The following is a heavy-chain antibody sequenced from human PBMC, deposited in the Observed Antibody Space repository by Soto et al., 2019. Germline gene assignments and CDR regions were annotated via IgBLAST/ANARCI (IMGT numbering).Heavy chain of an antibody. CDR1: GFTFDDFA. CDR2: ISYNSGSV. Sequence: EVQLVESGGALVQPGGSLRLSCAGSGFTFDDFAMHWVRRAPGKGLEWVSGISYNSGSVGYADSVTGRFTISRDHAKSSLYLHMNSLESEDTAFYYGSISKVGFWCGYYSDRSVDHWGQGTLVTVSS. CDR3: SISKVGFWCGYYSDRSVDH. D-gene: IGHD3-3*01. V-gene: IGHV3-9*01. J-gene: IGHJ4*02.